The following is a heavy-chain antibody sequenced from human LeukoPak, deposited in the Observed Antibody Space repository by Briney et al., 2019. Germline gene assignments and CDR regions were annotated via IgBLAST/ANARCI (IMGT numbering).Heavy chain of an antibody. V-gene: IGHV3-23*01. CDR3: AKVGCSGGTCHCYFDY. D-gene: IGHD2-15*01. CDR1: GFTFSNYA. Sequence: PGGSLRLSCAASGFTFSNYAMSWVRQAPGKGLEWVSSISGSGGSTYYADSVKGRFTISGDNSKNTLYLQMNSLRADDTAVYYCAKVGCSGGTCHCYFDYWGQGTLVTVSS. CDR2: ISGSGGST. J-gene: IGHJ4*02.